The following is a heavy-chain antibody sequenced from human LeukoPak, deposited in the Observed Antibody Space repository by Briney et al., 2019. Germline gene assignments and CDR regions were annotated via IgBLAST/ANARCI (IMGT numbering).Heavy chain of an antibody. V-gene: IGHV3-15*01. D-gene: IGHD1-1*01. CDR3: TTDYGHGT. CDR2: IRSKTDGGTT. Sequence: GGSLRLSCAASGFTFSNAWMSWVRQAPGKGLEWVGRIRSKTDGGTTDYAAPVKGRLTISRDDSTNTLYLHMNSLKTDDTAVYYCTTDYGHGTWGQGTLVTVSS. J-gene: IGHJ5*02. CDR1: GFTFSNAW.